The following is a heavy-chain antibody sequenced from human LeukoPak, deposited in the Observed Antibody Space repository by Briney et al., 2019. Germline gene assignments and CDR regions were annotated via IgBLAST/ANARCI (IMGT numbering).Heavy chain of an antibody. CDR3: PKPLLTPGN. J-gene: IGHJ4*02. V-gene: IGHV3-23*01. D-gene: IGHD4-23*01. CDR2: ISASGADT. CDR1: GFIFAKYA. Sequence: GGSLRLSCTTSGFIFAKYAMAWVRQSPGKGLEWVSTISASGADTYYADSVRGRFTISRDNSRNALYLQLSRLRVDDTAFYYCPKPLLTPGNWGPGTLSPSPQ.